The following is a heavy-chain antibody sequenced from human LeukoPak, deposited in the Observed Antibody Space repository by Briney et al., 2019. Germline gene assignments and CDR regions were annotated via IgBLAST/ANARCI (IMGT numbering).Heavy chain of an antibody. Sequence: SETLSLTCAVYGGSLSGYYWSWIRQPPGKGLEWIGEINHSGSTNYNPSLKSRVTISVDTSKNQFSLKLSSVTAADTAVYYCARGSSSWYVGKANDYWGQGTLVTVSS. D-gene: IGHD6-13*01. CDR1: GGSLSGYY. CDR2: INHSGST. CDR3: ARGSSSWYVGKANDY. J-gene: IGHJ4*02. V-gene: IGHV4-34*01.